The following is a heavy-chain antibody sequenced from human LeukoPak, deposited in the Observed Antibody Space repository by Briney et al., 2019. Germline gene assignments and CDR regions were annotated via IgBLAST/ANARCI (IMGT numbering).Heavy chain of an antibody. CDR1: GFTVSSNY. D-gene: IGHD5-18*01. V-gene: IGHV3-23*01. J-gene: IGHJ4*02. Sequence: GGSLRLSCAASGFTVSSNYMSWVRQAPGKGLEWVSAISESGSGTYYADSVKGRFTISRDNSKDTLSLQMNSLRAEDTAAYYCAKDIAQGYTFGSIEQDYWGQGTLVTVSS. CDR2: ISESGSGT. CDR3: AKDIAQGYTFGSIEQDY.